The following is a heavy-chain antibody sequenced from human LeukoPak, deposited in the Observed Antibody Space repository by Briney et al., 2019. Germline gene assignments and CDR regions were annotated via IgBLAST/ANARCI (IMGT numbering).Heavy chain of an antibody. Sequence: GGSLRLSCAASGFTFSSYEMKWVRQAPGKGLEWVSYISSGGSTTYYADSVKGRFTISRDNAKNSLCLQMNSLRAEDTAVYYCARVQQPSGIQGYYHGMDVWGQGTTVTVSS. D-gene: IGHD6-13*01. CDR1: GFTFSSYE. J-gene: IGHJ6*02. V-gene: IGHV3-48*03. CDR2: ISSGGSTT. CDR3: ARVQQPSGIQGYYHGMDV.